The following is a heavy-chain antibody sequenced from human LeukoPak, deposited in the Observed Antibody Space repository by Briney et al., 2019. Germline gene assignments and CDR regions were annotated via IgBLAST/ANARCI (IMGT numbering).Heavy chain of an antibody. Sequence: PSETLSLTCTVSGGSISSYYWSWIRQPPGKGLEWIGYIYYSGSANYNPSLKSRVTISVDTSKNQFSLKLSSVTAEDTAVYYCARHLPGIAAAGMVSDYYYYMDVWGKGTTVTVSS. CDR3: ARHLPGIAAAGMVSDYYYYMDV. J-gene: IGHJ6*03. D-gene: IGHD6-13*01. CDR2: IYYSGSA. V-gene: IGHV4-59*01. CDR1: GGSISSYY.